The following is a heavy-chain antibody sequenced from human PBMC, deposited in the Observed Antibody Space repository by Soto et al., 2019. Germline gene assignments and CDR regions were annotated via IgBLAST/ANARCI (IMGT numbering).Heavy chain of an antibody. J-gene: IGHJ5*02. D-gene: IGHD2-15*01. CDR3: ATYYCSGGSCYPDTFGT. Sequence: QVQLQESGPGLVKPSGTLSLTCAVSGDSISSSNWCTWVRQPPGKGLEWIGEVYHNGDTKSNPSLMCRVTMSVDKSKNQFSQNLNSVTAADTAVYYCATYYCSGGSCYPDTFGTWGQGTLVTVSS. V-gene: IGHV4-4*02. CDR2: VYHNGDT. CDR1: GDSISSSNW.